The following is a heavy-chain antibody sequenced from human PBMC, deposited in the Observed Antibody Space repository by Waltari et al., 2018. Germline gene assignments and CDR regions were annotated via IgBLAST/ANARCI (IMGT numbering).Heavy chain of an antibody. CDR2: FFHTGSI. CDR3: ARHTAEPRMRGFDY. Sequence: QVQLQESGPGLLKPSETLSLTCAVSGGSIIGPNWWSWVRQSPGEGLEWIGEFFHTGSINYNPSLNSRATIFFDYSNNQFHLRLSFVTAADTAIYFGARHTAEPRMRGFDYWGPGTLVIVSS. J-gene: IGHJ4*02. CDR1: GGSIIGPNW. V-gene: IGHV4-4*02. D-gene: IGHD5-18*01.